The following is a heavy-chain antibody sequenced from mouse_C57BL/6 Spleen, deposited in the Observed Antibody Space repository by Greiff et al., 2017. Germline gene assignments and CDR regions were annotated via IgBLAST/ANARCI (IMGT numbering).Heavy chain of an antibody. CDR2: ISSGSSTI. D-gene: IGHD2-4*01. CDR1: GFTFSDYG. J-gene: IGHJ4*01. Sequence: EVKVVESGGGLVKPGGSLKLSCAASGFTFSDYGMHWVRQAPEKGLEWVAYISSGSSTIYYADTVKGRFTISRDNAKNTLFLQMTSLRSEDTAMYYCARPSGYYDYPYAMDYWGQGTSVTVSS. CDR3: ARPSGYYDYPYAMDY. V-gene: IGHV5-17*01.